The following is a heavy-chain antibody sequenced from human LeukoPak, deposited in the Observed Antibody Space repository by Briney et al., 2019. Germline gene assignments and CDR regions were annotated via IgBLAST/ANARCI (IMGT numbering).Heavy chain of an antibody. V-gene: IGHV3-66*01. D-gene: IGHD1-26*01. CDR3: AINSGSYLYYFDY. CDR1: GFTVSSNY. Sequence: GGSLRLSCAASGFTVSSNYMSWVRQAPGKGLEWVSVIYSGGSTHYADSVKGRFTISRDNSKNTLYLQMNSLRAEDTAVYYCAINSGSYLYYFDYWGQGTLVTVSS. CDR2: IYSGGST. J-gene: IGHJ4*02.